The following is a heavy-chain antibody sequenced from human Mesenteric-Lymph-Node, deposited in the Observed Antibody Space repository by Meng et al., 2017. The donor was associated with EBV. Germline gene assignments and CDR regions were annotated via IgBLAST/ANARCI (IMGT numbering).Heavy chain of an antibody. CDR2: VYYSGST. CDR1: GGSVSSTSYY. J-gene: IGHJ5*02. Sequence: QVQLQESGPGLAKPSETLSLTCTVSGGSVSSTSYYWSWIRQPPGKRLEWIGYVYYSGSTNYNPSLKSRVTISVDTSKNQFSLNLYSVTAADTAVYYCARENPARGNWFDPWGQGALVTVSS. V-gene: IGHV4-61*01. D-gene: IGHD3-10*01. CDR3: ARENPARGNWFDP.